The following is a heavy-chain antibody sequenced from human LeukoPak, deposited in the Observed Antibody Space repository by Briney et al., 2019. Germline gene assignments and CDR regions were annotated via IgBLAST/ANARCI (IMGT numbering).Heavy chain of an antibody. Sequence: PGGSLRLSCAASGFTFSSYGMHWVRQAPGKGLEWVAVISYDGSNKYYADSVKGRFTISRDNSKNTLYLQMNSLRAEDTAVYYCAKTHYSGYSSSSYGMDVWGQGTTVTVSS. CDR1: GFTFSSYG. J-gene: IGHJ6*02. V-gene: IGHV3-30*18. CDR3: AKTHYSGYSSSSYGMDV. D-gene: IGHD6-13*01. CDR2: ISYDGSNK.